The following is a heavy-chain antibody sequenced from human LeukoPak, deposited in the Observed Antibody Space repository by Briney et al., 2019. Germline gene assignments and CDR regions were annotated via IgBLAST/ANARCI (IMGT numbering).Heavy chain of an antibody. V-gene: IGHV4-59*01. D-gene: IGHD5-18*01. Sequence: SETLSLNCTVSGGSISSYYWSWIRQPPGKGLEWIGYIYYNGGTNYNPSLRSRVTISVDTSKNHFSLRLSSVTAADTAMYYCARAGGVDTAMDANFDYWGQGTLVTVSS. J-gene: IGHJ4*02. CDR3: ARAGGVDTAMDANFDY. CDR1: GGSISSYY. CDR2: IYYNGGT.